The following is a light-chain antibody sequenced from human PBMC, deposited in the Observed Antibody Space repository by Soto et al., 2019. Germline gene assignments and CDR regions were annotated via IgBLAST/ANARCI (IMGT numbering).Light chain of an antibody. Sequence: EIVLTQSPDTLSLSPGERATLSCRASQSVSSNNLDWYQHKPGQPPRLLIYVASRRATGIPDRLSGSGSGSEFTLTITRLEPEDFAVYYCQQHGSGPWTFGQGTKVEIK. J-gene: IGKJ1*01. CDR3: QQHGSGPWT. V-gene: IGKV3-20*01. CDR2: VAS. CDR1: QSVSSNN.